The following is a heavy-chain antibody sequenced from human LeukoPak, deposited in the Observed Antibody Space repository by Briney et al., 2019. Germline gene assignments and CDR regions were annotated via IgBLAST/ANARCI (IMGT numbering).Heavy chain of an antibody. J-gene: IGHJ4*02. V-gene: IGHV3-9*03. Sequence: GGSLRLSCAASGFTFDDYAMHWVRQAPGKGLEWVSGISWNSGSIGYADSVKGRFTISRDNAKNSLYLQMNSLRAEDMALYYCAKDIFGDFWSGYYDYWGQGTLVTVSS. D-gene: IGHD3-3*01. CDR3: AKDIFGDFWSGYYDY. CDR2: ISWNSGSI. CDR1: GFTFDDYA.